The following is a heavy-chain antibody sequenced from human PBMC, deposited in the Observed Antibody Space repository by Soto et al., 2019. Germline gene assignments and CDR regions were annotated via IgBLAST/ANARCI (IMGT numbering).Heavy chain of an antibody. CDR3: ARLRTVDY. CDR2: IYYSGST. CDR1: GGSVSSGSYY. J-gene: IGHJ4*02. V-gene: IGHV4-61*01. D-gene: IGHD5-12*01. Sequence: PSETLSLTCTVSGGSVSSGSYYWSWIRQPPGKGLEWIGYIYYSGSTNDNPSLKSRVTISVDTSKNQFSLKLSSVTAADTAVYYCARLRTVDYWGQGTLVTVSS.